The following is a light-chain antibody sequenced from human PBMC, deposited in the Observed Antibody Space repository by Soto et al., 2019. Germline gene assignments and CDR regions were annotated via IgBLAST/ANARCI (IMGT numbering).Light chain of an antibody. V-gene: IGLV2-8*01. Sequence: QSALTQPPSASGSPGQSVTISCTGTSSDVGGYNYVSWYQHHPGKAPKLMIYEVSKRPSGVSDRFSGSKSGNTASLTISGLQAEDEADYYCTSYADSSDLVFGGGTKLTVL. CDR3: TSYADSSDLV. CDR2: EVS. J-gene: IGLJ2*01. CDR1: SSDVGGYNY.